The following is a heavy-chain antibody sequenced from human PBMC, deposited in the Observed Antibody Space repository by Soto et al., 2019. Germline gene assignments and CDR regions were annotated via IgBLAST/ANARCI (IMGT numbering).Heavy chain of an antibody. J-gene: IGHJ6*02. CDR3: ARDRKRYYDFWSGYYGSYYYYGMDV. V-gene: IGHV3-30-3*01. CDR1: GFTFSSYA. Sequence: GGSLRLSCAASGFTFSSYAMHWVRQAPGKGLEWVAVISYDGSNKYYADSVKGRFTISRDNSKNTLYLQMNSLRAEDTAVYYCARDRKRYYDFWSGYYGSYYYYGMDVWGQGTTVTVSS. D-gene: IGHD3-3*01. CDR2: ISYDGSNK.